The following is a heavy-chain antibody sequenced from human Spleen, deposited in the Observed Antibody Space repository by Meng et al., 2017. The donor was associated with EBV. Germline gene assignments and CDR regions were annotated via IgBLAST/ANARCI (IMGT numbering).Heavy chain of an antibody. CDR1: GGSVSRGSYY. D-gene: IGHD6-19*01. CDR3: ARDGYSSGIDY. CDR2: IYHSGST. J-gene: IGHJ4*02. Sequence: GQRQAPGPGLGKPSGTLSLTCTVSGGSVSRGSYYWSWIRQPPGKGLEWIGYIYHSGSTKYNPSLTSRVTISVDTSKNQFSLNLRSVTAADTAVYYCARDGYSSGIDYWGQGTLVTVSS. V-gene: IGHV4-61*01.